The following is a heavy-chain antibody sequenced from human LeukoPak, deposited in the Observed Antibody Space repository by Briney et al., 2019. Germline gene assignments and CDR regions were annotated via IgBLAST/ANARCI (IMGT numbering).Heavy chain of an antibody. CDR1: GFTFSSYA. CDR2: ISYDGSNK. D-gene: IGHD5-24*01. CDR3: ARGGWLQYWYFDL. Sequence: GGSLRLSCAASGFTFSSYAMHWVRQAPGKGLEWVAVISYDGSNKYYADSVKGRFTISRHNSKNTLYLQMNSLRAEDTAVYYCARGGWLQYWYFDLWGRGTLVTVSS. V-gene: IGHV3-30*14. J-gene: IGHJ2*01.